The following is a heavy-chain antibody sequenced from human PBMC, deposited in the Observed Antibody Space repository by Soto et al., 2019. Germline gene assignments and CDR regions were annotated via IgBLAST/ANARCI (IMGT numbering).Heavy chain of an antibody. J-gene: IGHJ4*02. CDR3: VKAVFSGYYYVPFDY. V-gene: IGHV3-66*01. CDR1: GFTVSSNY. Sequence: GGSLRLSCAASGFTVSSNYMSWVRQAPGKGLEWVSVIYSGGSTYYADSVKGRFTISRDNSKNTLYLQMSSLRTEDTAVYYCVKAVFSGYYYVPFDYWGQGTLVTVSS. CDR2: IYSGGST. D-gene: IGHD3-22*01.